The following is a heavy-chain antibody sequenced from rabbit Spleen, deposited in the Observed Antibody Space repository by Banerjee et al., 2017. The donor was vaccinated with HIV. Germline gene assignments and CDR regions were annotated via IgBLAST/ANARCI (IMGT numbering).Heavy chain of an antibody. CDR1: GFTLSSYY. D-gene: IGHD8-1*01. J-gene: IGHJ3*01. CDR3: ARDGAGGSYFAL. Sequence: QLKESGGGLVQTGGSLKLSCKASGFTLSSYYMNWVRQAPGKGLEWIGYIDPVFGITYYANWVNGRFSISGENAQNTVFLQMTSLTAADTATYFCARDGAGGSYFALWGQGTLVTVS. V-gene: IGHV1S7*01. CDR2: IDPVFGIT.